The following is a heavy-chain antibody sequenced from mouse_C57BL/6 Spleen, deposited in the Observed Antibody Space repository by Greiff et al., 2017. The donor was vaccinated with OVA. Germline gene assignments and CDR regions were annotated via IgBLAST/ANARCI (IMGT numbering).Heavy chain of an antibody. J-gene: IGHJ4*01. D-gene: IGHD2-5*01. Sequence: ESGPGLVKPSQSLSLTCSVTGYSITSGYYWNWIRQFPGNKLEWMGYISYDGSNNYNPSLKNRISITLDTSKNQFFLKLNSVTTEDTATYYCARESNQRGYAMDYWGQGTSVTVSS. CDR2: ISYDGSN. CDR3: ARESNQRGYAMDY. V-gene: IGHV3-6*01. CDR1: GYSITSGYY.